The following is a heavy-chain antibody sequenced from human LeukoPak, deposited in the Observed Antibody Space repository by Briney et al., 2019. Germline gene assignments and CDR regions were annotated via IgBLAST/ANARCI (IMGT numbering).Heavy chain of an antibody. J-gene: IGHJ4*02. D-gene: IGHD3-3*01. CDR1: GFTFSSYW. Sequence: GGSLRLSCAASGFTFSSYWMSWVRQAPGKGLEWVANIKEDGSEKHYVDSVKGRFTISRDNAKNSLYLQMNSLRAEDTAVYYCAREITIFGVVIKEGGYFDYWGQGTLVTVSS. CDR2: IKEDGSEK. V-gene: IGHV3-7*01. CDR3: AREITIFGVVIKEGGYFDY.